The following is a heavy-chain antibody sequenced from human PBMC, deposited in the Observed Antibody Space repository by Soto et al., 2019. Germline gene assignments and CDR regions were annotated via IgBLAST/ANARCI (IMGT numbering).Heavy chain of an antibody. J-gene: IGHJ6*02. CDR1: GGTFSSYA. CDR3: ARDQIPVYAQYYYYSMDV. D-gene: IGHD2-8*01. Sequence: SVKVSCKASGGTFSSYAISWVRQAPGQGLEWMGGIIPIFGTANYAQKFQGRVTITADESTSTAYMELSSLRSEDTAVYYCARDQIPVYAQYYYYSMDVWGQGTTVTVSS. V-gene: IGHV1-69*13. CDR2: IIPIFGTA.